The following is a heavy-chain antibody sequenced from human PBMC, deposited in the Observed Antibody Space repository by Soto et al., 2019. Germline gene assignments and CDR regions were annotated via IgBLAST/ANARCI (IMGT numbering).Heavy chain of an antibody. V-gene: IGHV1-24*01. CDR2: FDPEDGET. J-gene: IGHJ4*01. D-gene: IGHD1-7*01. CDR3: AMAGNYRYFEY. Sequence: HLGLEAHGKGLEWMGGFDPEDGETIYAQKFQGRVTMTEDTSTDTAYMELSSLRSEDTALYYCAMAGNYRYFEYRGQGNLVT.